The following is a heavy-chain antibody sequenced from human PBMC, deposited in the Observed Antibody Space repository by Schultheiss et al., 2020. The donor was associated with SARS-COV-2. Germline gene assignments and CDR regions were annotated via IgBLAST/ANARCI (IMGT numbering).Heavy chain of an antibody. CDR1: GGSISSYY. CDR2: IYTSGST. Sequence: SQTLSLTCTVSGGSISSYYWSWIRQPAGKGLEWIGRIYTSGSTNYNPSLKSRVTMSVDTSKNQFSLNLNSVTAADTAVYYCARTTLRYAFDIWGQGTMVTVSS. J-gene: IGHJ3*02. D-gene: IGHD4-17*01. CDR3: ARTTLRYAFDI. V-gene: IGHV4-4*07.